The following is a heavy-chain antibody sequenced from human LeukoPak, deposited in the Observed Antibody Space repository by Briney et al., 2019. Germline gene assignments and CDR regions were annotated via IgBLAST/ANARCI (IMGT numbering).Heavy chain of an antibody. CDR1: GFTFSSYA. CDR2: IYYSGST. Sequence: GSLRLSCAASGFTFSSYAMSWFRQAPGKGLEWIGYIYYSGSTNYNPSLKSRVTISVDTSKNQFSLKLSSVTAADTAVYYCARVGDYGPWYFDLWGRGTLVTVSS. V-gene: IGHV4-59*01. J-gene: IGHJ2*01. D-gene: IGHD4/OR15-4a*01. CDR3: ARVGDYGPWYFDL.